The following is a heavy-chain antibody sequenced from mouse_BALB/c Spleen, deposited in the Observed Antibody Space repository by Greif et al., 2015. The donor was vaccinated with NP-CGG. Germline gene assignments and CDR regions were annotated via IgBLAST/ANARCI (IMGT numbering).Heavy chain of an antibody. CDR2: IAPGSGST. Sequence: DLVKPGASVKLSCKASGYTFTSYWINRIKQRPGQGLEWIGRIAPGSGSTYYNEMFKGKATLTVDTSSSTAYIQLSSLSSEDSAVYFCARDGYDVSYFDVWGAGTTVTVSS. V-gene: IGHV1S41*01. CDR3: ARDGYDVSYFDV. D-gene: IGHD2-2*01. J-gene: IGHJ1*01. CDR1: GYTFTSYW.